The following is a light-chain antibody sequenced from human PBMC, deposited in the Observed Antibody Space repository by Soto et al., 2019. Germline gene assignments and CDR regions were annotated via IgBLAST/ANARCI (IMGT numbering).Light chain of an antibody. CDR1: QTISNW. V-gene: IGKV1-5*01. Sequence: DIQMTQSPSTLSASVGDRVTITCRASQTISNWLAWYQQKPGKAPKLLIYDASSLHSGVPSRFSGSGSGTEFTLTISSLQPDDFATYYCQQYISYSYTFGQGTTLEI. J-gene: IGKJ2*01. CDR2: DAS. CDR3: QQYISYSYT.